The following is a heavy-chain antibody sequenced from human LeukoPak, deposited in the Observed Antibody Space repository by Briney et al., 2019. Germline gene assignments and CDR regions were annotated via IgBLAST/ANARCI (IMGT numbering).Heavy chain of an antibody. J-gene: IGHJ4*02. CDR3: AREMSGWYYFDY. CDR2: INPSGGST. CDR1: GYTFTSYY. Sequence: ASVKVSCEASGYTFTSYYMHWVRQAPGQGLEWMGIINPSGGSTSYAQKFQGRVTMTRDTSTSTVYMELSGLRSEDTAVYYCAREMSGWYYFDYWGQGTLVTVSS. V-gene: IGHV1-46*01. D-gene: IGHD6-19*01.